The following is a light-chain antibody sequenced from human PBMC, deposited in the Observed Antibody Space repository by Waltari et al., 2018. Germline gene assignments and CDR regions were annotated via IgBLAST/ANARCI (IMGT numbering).Light chain of an antibody. CDR2: FDS. CDR1: NIGRQS. CDR3: QVWDRSSDSWV. J-gene: IGLJ3*02. V-gene: IGLV3-21*04. Sequence: SYVLTQPPPVSVAPGKTARITCGGNNIGRQSVHWYQQKPGQAPILFLYFDSDRPSGIPERFSGSNFGDTATLTISRVEAGDEADYYCQVWDRSSDSWVFGGGTKLTVL.